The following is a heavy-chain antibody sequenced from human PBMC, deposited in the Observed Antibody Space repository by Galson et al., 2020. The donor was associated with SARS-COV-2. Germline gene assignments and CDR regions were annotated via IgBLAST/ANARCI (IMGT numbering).Heavy chain of an antibody. Sequence: GGSLRLSCAASGFDFEDYVMHWVRQVPGKGLEWVSSVSWSSGVTGYADSVKGRFTITRDNAMNSLYLQMNSLRIEDTALYYCVKGSHSGSPYDYLDYWGQGTLITVSS. CDR1: GFDFEDYV. D-gene: IGHD1-26*01. CDR2: VSWSSGVT. CDR3: VKGSHSGSPYDYLDY. J-gene: IGHJ4*02. V-gene: IGHV3-9*01.